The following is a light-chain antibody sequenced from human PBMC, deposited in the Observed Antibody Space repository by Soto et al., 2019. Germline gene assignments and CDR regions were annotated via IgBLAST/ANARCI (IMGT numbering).Light chain of an antibody. CDR1: QSVAKNY. CDR2: DAC. J-gene: IGKJ1*01. CDR3: PQYASSPQT. Sequence: EIVLTQSPGTLSLSPGERATLSCRASQSVAKNYLAWYQQEPGQAPRLLIYDACKRGTGIPDRFSGSGSGTDLTLTTSRLEPEDFAVYYCPQYASSPQTFGQGPKVEIK. V-gene: IGKV3-20*01.